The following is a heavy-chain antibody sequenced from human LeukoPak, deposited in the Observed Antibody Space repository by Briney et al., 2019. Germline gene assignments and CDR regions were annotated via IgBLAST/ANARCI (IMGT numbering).Heavy chain of an antibody. D-gene: IGHD6-19*01. Sequence: GGSLRLSCAGSGITLSTYWMSWIRQAPGQGLEWVGNIKQDGSEKYFVDSLRGRFTISRDNAKNSLFLQMNSLRAEDTAVYYCARCQWAVAGDYLGQGTQVTVSS. CDR3: ARCQWAVAGDY. V-gene: IGHV3-7*05. CDR2: IKQDGSEK. CDR1: GITLSTYW. J-gene: IGHJ4*02.